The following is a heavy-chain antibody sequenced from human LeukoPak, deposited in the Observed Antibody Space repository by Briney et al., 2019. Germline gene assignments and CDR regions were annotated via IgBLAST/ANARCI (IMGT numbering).Heavy chain of an antibody. CDR3: AREGIDIVVVPAAMLYYYYGMDV. D-gene: IGHD2-2*01. CDR2: INSDGSST. V-gene: IGHV3-74*01. CDR1: GFTFSSYW. Sequence: PGGSLRLSCAASGFTFSSYWMLWVRHAPGKGLVWVSRINSDGSSTSYADSVKGRFTISRDNAKNTLYLQMNSLRAEDTAVYYCAREGIDIVVVPAAMLYYYYGMDVWGQGTTVTVSS. J-gene: IGHJ6*02.